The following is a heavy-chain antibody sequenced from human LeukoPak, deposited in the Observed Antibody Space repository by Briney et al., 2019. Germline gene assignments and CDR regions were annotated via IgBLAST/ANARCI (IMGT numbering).Heavy chain of an antibody. V-gene: IGHV4-34*01. D-gene: IGHD6-13*01. CDR1: GGSFSGYC. CDR3: ARAAAGKPNWFDP. J-gene: IGHJ5*02. CDR2: INHSGST. Sequence: SETLSLTCAVYGGSFSGYCWSWIRQPPGKGLEWIGEINHSGSTNYNPSLKSRVTISVDTSKNQFSLKLSSVTAADTAVYYCARAAAGKPNWFDPWGQGTLVTVSS.